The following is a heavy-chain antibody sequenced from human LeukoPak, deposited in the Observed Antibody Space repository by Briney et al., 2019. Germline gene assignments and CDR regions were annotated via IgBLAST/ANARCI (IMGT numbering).Heavy chain of an antibody. J-gene: IGHJ3*02. D-gene: IGHD1-26*01. CDR2: IYYSGTT. Sequence: SETLSLTCIVSGGSISSSSYYWGWIRQAPGKGLEWIGTIYYSGTTYYNPSLKSRVTISVDTSKNQFSLKLTSVSAEDTAVYYCARGGGLGASPFDAFDIWGQGTMVTVSS. CDR1: GGSISSSSYY. V-gene: IGHV4-39*01. CDR3: ARGGGLGASPFDAFDI.